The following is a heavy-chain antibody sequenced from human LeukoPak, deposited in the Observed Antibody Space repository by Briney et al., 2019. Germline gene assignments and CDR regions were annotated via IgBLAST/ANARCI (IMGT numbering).Heavy chain of an antibody. V-gene: IGHV3-74*01. J-gene: IGHJ6*02. CDR2: INSDGSRT. D-gene: IGHD6-13*01. CDR1: GFTFSSYW. CDR3: ARDLRSDSRSWYPHYNPSYHYHGMDV. Sequence: SGGSLRLSCAASGFTFSSYWIHWVRQAPGKGLVWVSRINSDGSRTNYADSVKGRFTISRDNAKNTLYLQTNSLRAEDTAVYYCARDLRSDSRSWYPHYNPSYHYHGMDVWGPGTQVTVPS.